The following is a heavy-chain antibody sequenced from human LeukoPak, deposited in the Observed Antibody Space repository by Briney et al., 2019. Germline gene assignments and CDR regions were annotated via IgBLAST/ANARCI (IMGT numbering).Heavy chain of an antibody. Sequence: GGSLRLSCAASGFTFSSYGMHWVRQAPGKGLEWVAVIWYDGGNKYYADSVKGRFTISRDNSKNTLYLQMNSLRAEDTAVYYCARDPPYYDILTGSLDYWGQGTLVTVSS. CDR3: ARDPPYYDILTGSLDY. CDR1: GFTFSSYG. D-gene: IGHD3-9*01. J-gene: IGHJ4*02. V-gene: IGHV3-33*01. CDR2: IWYDGGNK.